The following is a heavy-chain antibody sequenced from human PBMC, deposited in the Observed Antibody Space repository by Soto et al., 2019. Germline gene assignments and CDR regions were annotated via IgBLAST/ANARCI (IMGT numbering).Heavy chain of an antibody. CDR2: IRPSGGRT. CDR3: AREPNESYYFDY. V-gene: IGHV1-46*01. CDR1: GYTFTNYY. D-gene: IGHD5-18*01. J-gene: IGHJ4*02. Sequence: QVHLVQSGAEVKKPGASVKVSCKASGYTFTNYYIHWVRQAPGQGLEWLGIIRPSGGRTEYAQRFQGRVTMTRDTSTSTVYMELTSLTSDDTAVYYCAREPNESYYFDYWGQGTLVTVSS.